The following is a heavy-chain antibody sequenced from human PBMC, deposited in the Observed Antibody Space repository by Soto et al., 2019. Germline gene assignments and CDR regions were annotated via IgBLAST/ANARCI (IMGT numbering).Heavy chain of an antibody. CDR3: ASEAYYDFWSGYPNWFDP. J-gene: IGHJ5*02. Sequence: LRLSCAASGFTFSSYAMHWVRQAPGKGLEWVAVISYDGSNKYYADSVKGRFTISRDNSTNTLYLQMNSLRAEDTAVYYCASEAYYDFWSGYPNWFDPWGQGTLVTVSS. V-gene: IGHV3-30-3*01. CDR1: GFTFSSYA. D-gene: IGHD3-3*01. CDR2: ISYDGSNK.